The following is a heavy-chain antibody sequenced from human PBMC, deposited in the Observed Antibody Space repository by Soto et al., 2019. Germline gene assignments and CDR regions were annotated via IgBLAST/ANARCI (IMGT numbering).Heavy chain of an antibody. V-gene: IGHV3-9*01. J-gene: IGHJ6*02. CDR3: AKDIAAAGHYYYYYGMDV. CDR1: GFTFDDYA. Sequence: PGGSLRLSCAASGFTFDDYAMHWVRQAKGKGMEWVSGISWNSGSIGYADSVKGRFTISRDNAKNSLYLQMNSLRAEDTALYYCAKDIAAAGHYYYYYGMDVWGQGTTVTVSS. D-gene: IGHD6-13*01. CDR2: ISWNSGSI.